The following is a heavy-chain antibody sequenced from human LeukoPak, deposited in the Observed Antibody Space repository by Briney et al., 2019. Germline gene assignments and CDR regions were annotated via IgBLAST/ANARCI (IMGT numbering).Heavy chain of an antibody. V-gene: IGHV1-69*04. J-gene: IGHJ5*02. Sequence: GASVKVSCKASGGTFGSYAISWVRQAPGQGLEWMGRIIPILGIANYAQKFQGRVTITADKSTSTAYMELSSLRSEDTAVYYCARDLRVEYSYGYKQGNWFDPWGQGTLVTVSS. CDR1: GGTFGSYA. CDR2: IIPILGIA. CDR3: ARDLRVEYSYGYKQGNWFDP. D-gene: IGHD5-18*01.